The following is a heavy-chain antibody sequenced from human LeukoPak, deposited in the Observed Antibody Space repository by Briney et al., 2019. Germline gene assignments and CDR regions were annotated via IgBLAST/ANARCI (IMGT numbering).Heavy chain of an antibody. V-gene: IGHV4-30-2*01. CDR2: IWHSGHT. D-gene: IGHD6-13*01. J-gene: IGHJ4*02. Sequence: PSETLSLTCAVSGGSISSGDYSWSWIRQPPGSGLEWIGYIWHSGHTNYNPSLRSRVTISLARSNSQFSLRLSSMTAADTAVYYCARARESMATAGSYFDYWGQGTLVTVSS. CDR1: GGSISSGDYS. CDR3: ARARESMATAGSYFDY.